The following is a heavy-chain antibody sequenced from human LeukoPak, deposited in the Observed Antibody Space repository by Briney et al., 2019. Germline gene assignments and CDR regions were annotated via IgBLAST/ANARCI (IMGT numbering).Heavy chain of an antibody. CDR3: ARDPSNTVGRNIYFDY. Sequence: ASVKVSCKASGFAFNKYGFSWVRQAPGQGPEWLGWISAYDGRTNYAQNLQGRLTLITDTSTTTAYMELRSLTSDDTAVYYWARDPSNTVGRNIYFDYWGQGTLVTVSS. CDR2: ISAYDGRT. J-gene: IGHJ4*02. CDR1: GFAFNKYG. D-gene: IGHD1-14*01. V-gene: IGHV1-18*01.